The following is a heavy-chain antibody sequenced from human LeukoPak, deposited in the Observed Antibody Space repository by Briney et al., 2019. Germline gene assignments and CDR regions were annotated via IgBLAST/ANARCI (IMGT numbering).Heavy chain of an antibody. CDR2: ISSSSSYI. CDR1: GFTFSNYV. D-gene: IGHD2-15*01. J-gene: IGHJ6*02. Sequence: KPGRSLRLSCAASGFTFSNYVMHWVRQAPGKGLEWVSSISSSSSYIYYADSVKGRFTISRDNAKNSLYLQMNSLRAEDTAVYYCARDWPGPYCSGGSCYSYGMDVWGQGTTVTVSS. CDR3: ARDWPGPYCSGGSCYSYGMDV. V-gene: IGHV3-21*01.